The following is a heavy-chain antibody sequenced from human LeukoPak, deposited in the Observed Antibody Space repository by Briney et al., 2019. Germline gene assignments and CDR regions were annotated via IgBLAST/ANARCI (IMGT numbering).Heavy chain of an antibody. CDR2: IKSRTEGGTI. V-gene: IGHV3-15*01. Sequence: PGGSLTLSCEASVFTFINAWMSWVRQAPGKGLEWVGRIKSRTEGGTIDSTLPVKGRFTISRDDSKNTLFQQMKSLKTEDTAVYYCTTEGYSSGWWAAFDIWGQGTMVTVSS. CDR3: TTEGYSSGWWAAFDI. J-gene: IGHJ3*02. CDR1: VFTFINAW. D-gene: IGHD6-19*01.